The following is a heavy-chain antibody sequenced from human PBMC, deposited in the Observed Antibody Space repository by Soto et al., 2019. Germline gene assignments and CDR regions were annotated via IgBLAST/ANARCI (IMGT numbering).Heavy chain of an antibody. CDR2: IDRDDDT. J-gene: IGHJ4*02. CDR3: ERMKLSPTGGLDY. V-gene: IGHV2-70*04. D-gene: IGHD2-8*02. Sequence: SGPTLVNPTQTRTLTCTFSGVSLSTHGMRVTWIRQPPGKALEWLARIDRDDDTFYSTSLRTRLTVSKDTSKNQVVLTMTHMDPVETDSYYSERMKLSPTGGLDYWGQGAQVTVS. CDR1: GVSLSTHGMR.